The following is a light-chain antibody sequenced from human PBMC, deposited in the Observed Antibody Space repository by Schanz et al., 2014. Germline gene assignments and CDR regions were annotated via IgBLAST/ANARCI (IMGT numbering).Light chain of an antibody. CDR1: EAISSNY. J-gene: IGKJ5*01. V-gene: IGKV3D-20*02. CDR2: GAS. Sequence: EIVLTQSPGSLSLSPGERATLSCRASEAISSNYIAWYQQKPGQSPRLLIYGASNRATGIPDRFSGSGSGTDFSLTISSLEPEDFAVYYCQQRKKWPITFGQGTRLEIK. CDR3: QQRKKWPIT.